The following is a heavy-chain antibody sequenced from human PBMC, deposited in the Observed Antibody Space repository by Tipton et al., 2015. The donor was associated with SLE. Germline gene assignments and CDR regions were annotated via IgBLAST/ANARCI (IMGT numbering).Heavy chain of an antibody. Sequence: LRLSCTVSGGSISSHYWSWIRQPPGKGLEWIGYIYYSGSTYYNPSLKSRVTISVDTSKNQFSLKLSSVTAADTAVYYCARLRAGEGYYFDYWGQGTLVTVSS. CDR1: GGSISSHY. CDR3: ARLRAGEGYYFDY. V-gene: IGHV4-59*11. D-gene: IGHD7-27*01. CDR2: IYYSGST. J-gene: IGHJ4*02.